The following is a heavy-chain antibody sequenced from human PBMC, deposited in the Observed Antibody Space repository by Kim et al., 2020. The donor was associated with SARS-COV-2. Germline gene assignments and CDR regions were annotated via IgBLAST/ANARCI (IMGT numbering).Heavy chain of an antibody. CDR3: ARGIAAAAHNY. V-gene: IGHV3-30-3*01. Sequence: GGSLRLSCAASGFTFSSYAMHWVRQAPGKGLEWVAVISYDGSNKYYADSVKGRFTISRDNSKNTLYLQMNSLRAEDTAVYYCARGIAAAAHNYWGQGTL. D-gene: IGHD6-13*01. CDR1: GFTFSSYA. CDR2: ISYDGSNK. J-gene: IGHJ4*02.